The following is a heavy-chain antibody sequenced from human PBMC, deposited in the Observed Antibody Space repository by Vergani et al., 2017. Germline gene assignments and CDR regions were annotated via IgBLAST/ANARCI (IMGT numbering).Heavy chain of an antibody. Sequence: QLQLQESGPGLVKPSETLSLTCTVSGGSISSSSYYWGWIRQPPGKGLEWIGSIYYSGSTYYNPSLKSRVTISVDTSKNQFSLKLSSVTAADTAVYYCARLYYDFWSGYHHNWFDPWGQGTLVTVSS. CDR1: GGSISSSSYY. CDR3: ARLYYDFWSGYHHNWFDP. CDR2: IYYSGST. J-gene: IGHJ5*02. D-gene: IGHD3-3*01. V-gene: IGHV4-39*01.